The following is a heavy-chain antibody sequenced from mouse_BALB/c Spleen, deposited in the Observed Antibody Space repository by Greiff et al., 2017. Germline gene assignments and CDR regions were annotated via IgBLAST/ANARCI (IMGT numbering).Heavy chain of an antibody. V-gene: IGHV1-31*01. J-gene: IGHJ4*01. CDR2: INPYNGAT. Sequence: EVQLQQSGPELVKPGASVKISCKASGYSFTGYYMHWVKQSHVKSLEWIGRINPYNGATSYNQNFKDKASLTVDKSSSTAYMELHSLTSEDSAVYYCAREGEAMDYWGQGTSVTVSS. CDR1: GYSFTGYY. CDR3: AREGEAMDY.